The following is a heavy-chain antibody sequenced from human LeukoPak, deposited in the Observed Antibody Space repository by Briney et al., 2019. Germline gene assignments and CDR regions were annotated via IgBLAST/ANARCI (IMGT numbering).Heavy chain of an antibody. CDR3: AKGEVRAAAGTGFDY. J-gene: IGHJ4*02. V-gene: IGHV3-23*01. CDR1: GFTFSSYA. Sequence: GGSLRLSCAASGFTFSSYAMSGVRQAPGKGLEWDSAISGSGGSTYYADSVKGRFTISRDNSKNTLYLQMNSLRAEDTAVYHCAKGEVRAAAGTGFDYWGQGTLVTVSS. D-gene: IGHD6-13*01. CDR2: ISGSGGST.